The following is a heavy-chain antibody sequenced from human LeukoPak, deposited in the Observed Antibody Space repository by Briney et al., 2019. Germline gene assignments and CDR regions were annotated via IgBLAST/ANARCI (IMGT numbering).Heavy chain of an antibody. CDR3: AKDQVRPHYYYMDV. J-gene: IGHJ6*03. D-gene: IGHD4/OR15-4a*01. CDR1: GFTFSSYW. CDR2: INSDGSST. V-gene: IGHV3-74*01. Sequence: PGGSLRLSCAASGFTFSSYWMHWVRQAPGKGLVWVSRINSDGSSTSYADSVKGRFTISRDNAKNTLYLQMNSLRAEDTAVYYCAKDQVRPHYYYMDVWGKGTTVTVSS.